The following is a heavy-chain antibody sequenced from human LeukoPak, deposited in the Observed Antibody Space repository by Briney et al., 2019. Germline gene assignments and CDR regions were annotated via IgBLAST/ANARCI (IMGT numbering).Heavy chain of an antibody. CDR2: INPNSGGT. CDR1: GYTFTGYY. V-gene: IGHV1-2*02. CDR3: ARVSRPMLPAAARSLDY. D-gene: IGHD2-2*01. Sequence: ASVKVSCKASGYTFTGYYMHWVRQAPGQGLEWMGWINPNSGGTNYAQKFQGRVTMTRDTSISTAYMELSRLRSDDTAVYYCARVSRPMLPAAARSLDYWGQGTPVTVSS. J-gene: IGHJ4*02.